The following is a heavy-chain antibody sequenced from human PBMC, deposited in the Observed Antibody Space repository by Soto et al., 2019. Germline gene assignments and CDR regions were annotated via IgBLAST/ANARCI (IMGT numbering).Heavy chain of an antibody. CDR1: GFTVSSNY. Sequence: GGSLRLSCAASGFTVSSNYMSWVRQAPGKGLEWVSVIYSGGSTYYADSVKGRFTISRHNSKNTLYLQMNSLRAEDTAVYYCARDPGYCSGGSCPDYWGQGTLVTVSS. D-gene: IGHD2-15*01. CDR2: IYSGGST. J-gene: IGHJ4*02. V-gene: IGHV3-53*04. CDR3: ARDPGYCSGGSCPDY.